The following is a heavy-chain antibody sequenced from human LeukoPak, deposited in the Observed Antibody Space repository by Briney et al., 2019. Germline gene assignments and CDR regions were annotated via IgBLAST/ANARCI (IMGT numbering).Heavy chain of an antibody. V-gene: IGHV3-23*01. CDR1: GFTFSSYA. J-gene: IGHJ3*02. CDR2: ISGSGGST. D-gene: IGHD6-19*01. Sequence: PGGSLRLSCAASGFTFSSYAMSWVRQAPGKGLEWVSAISGSGGSTYYADSVKGRFTISRDNSKNTLYPQMNSLRAEDTAVYYCAKEALGSGWYGHAFDIWGQGTMVTVSS. CDR3: AKEALGSGWYGHAFDI.